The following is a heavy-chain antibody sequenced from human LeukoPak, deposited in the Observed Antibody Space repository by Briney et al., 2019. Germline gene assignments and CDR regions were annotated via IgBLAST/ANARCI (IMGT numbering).Heavy chain of an antibody. D-gene: IGHD6-6*01. V-gene: IGHV1-18*01. CDR3: ARDGGSRSYSSSPRGRYYYYYYMDV. Sequence: ASVKVSCKASGYTFTSYGISWVRQAPGQGLEWMGWISAYNGNTNYAQKLQGRVTMTTDTSTSTAYMELRSLRSDDTAVYYCARDGGSRSYSSSPRGRYYYYYYMDVWGKGTTVTVSS. CDR1: GYTFTSYG. CDR2: ISAYNGNT. J-gene: IGHJ6*03.